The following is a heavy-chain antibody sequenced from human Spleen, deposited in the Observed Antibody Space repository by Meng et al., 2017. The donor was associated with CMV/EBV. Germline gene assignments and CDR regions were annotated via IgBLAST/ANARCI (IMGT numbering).Heavy chain of an antibody. CDR2: ISYDGSNK. CDR1: GFTFSSYA. V-gene: IGHV3-30-3*01. Sequence: GESLKISCAASGFTFSSYAMHWVRQAPGKGLEWVAVISYDGSNKYYADSVKGRFTISRDNSKNTLYLQMNSLRAEDTAVYYCASSDGLDYDSSGYYLQDIWGQGTMVTVSS. J-gene: IGHJ3*02. CDR3: ASSDGLDYDSSGYYLQDI. D-gene: IGHD3-22*01.